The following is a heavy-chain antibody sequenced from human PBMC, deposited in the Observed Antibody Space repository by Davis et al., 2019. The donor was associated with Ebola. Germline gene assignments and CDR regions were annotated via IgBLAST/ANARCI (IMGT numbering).Heavy chain of an antibody. J-gene: IGHJ6*02. Sequence: SVKVSCKASGGTFSSYAISWVRQAPGQGLEWMGGIIPIFGTANYAQKFQGRVTMTTDTSTSTAYMELRSLRSDDTAVYYCAREGDCSSTSCYRLRYYYYGMDVWGQGTTVTVSS. CDR1: GGTFSSYA. D-gene: IGHD2-2*02. V-gene: IGHV1-69*05. CDR3: AREGDCSSTSCYRLRYYYYGMDV. CDR2: IIPIFGTA.